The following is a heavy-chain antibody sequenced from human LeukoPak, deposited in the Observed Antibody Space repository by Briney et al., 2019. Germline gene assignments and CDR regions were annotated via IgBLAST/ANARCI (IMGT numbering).Heavy chain of an antibody. D-gene: IGHD1-14*01. V-gene: IGHV4-59*01. CDR1: GGSISSYY. J-gene: IGHJ6*03. CDR3: ARAQPSYYYYMDV. CDR2: IYYSGST. Sequence: PSETLSLTCTVSGGSISSYYWSWTRQPPGKGLEWIGYIYYSGSTNYNPSLKSRVTISVDTSKNQFSLKLSSVTAADTAVYYCARAQPSYYYYMDVWGKGTTVTVSS.